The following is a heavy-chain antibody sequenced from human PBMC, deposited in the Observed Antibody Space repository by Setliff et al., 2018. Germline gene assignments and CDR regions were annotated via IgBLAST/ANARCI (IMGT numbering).Heavy chain of an antibody. D-gene: IGHD1-26*01. V-gene: IGHV4-61*02. Sequence: SETLSLTCAVSGGSISSGSYYWSWIRQPAGKGLEWVGRLHASGSTNYNPSLKGRVTISVDTSKNQFSLNLSSVTAADTAVYFCARDNTIVGATDYWGQGTLVTVSS. CDR3: ARDNTIVGATDY. CDR2: LHASGST. CDR1: GGSISSGSYY. J-gene: IGHJ4*02.